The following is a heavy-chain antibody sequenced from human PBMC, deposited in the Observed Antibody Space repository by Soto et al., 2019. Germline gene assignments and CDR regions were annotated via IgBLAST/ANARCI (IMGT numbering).Heavy chain of an antibody. CDR1: GGSFSGYY. D-gene: IGHD3-16*02. CDR3: ARGGVHYDYVWGSYRYKPYFDY. J-gene: IGHJ4*02. CDR2: INHSGST. V-gene: IGHV4-34*01. Sequence: SETLSLTCAVYGGSFSGYYWSWIRQPPGKGLEWIGEINHSGSTNYNPSLKSRVTISVDTSKNQFSLKLSSVTAADTAVYYCARGGVHYDYVWGSYRYKPYFDYWGQGTLVIVSS.